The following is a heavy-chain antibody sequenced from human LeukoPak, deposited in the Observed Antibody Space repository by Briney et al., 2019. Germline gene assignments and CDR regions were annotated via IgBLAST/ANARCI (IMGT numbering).Heavy chain of an antibody. CDR2: IYHSGST. CDR3: ARHVTGGYCSSTSCRINCFEP. CDR1: GYSISSGYY. Sequence: PSETLSLTCAVSGYSISSGYYWGWIRQPPGKGLEWIGSIYHSGSTYYNPSLKSRVTISVDTSKNQFSLKLSSVTAADTAVYYGARHVTGGYCSSTSCRINCFEPWGQRTLVTVSS. J-gene: IGHJ5*02. D-gene: IGHD2-2*01. V-gene: IGHV4-38-2*01.